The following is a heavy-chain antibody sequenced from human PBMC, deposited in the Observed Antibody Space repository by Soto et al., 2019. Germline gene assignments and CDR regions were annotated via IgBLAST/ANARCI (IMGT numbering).Heavy chain of an antibody. D-gene: IGHD3-3*01. CDR3: ARGLGNGVTIFGVVITNWFDP. CDR1: GGSFSGYY. V-gene: IGHV4-34*01. Sequence: SETLSLTCAVYGGSFSGYYWSWNRQPPGKGLEWIGEINHSGSTNYNPSLKSRVTISVDTSKNQFSLKLSSVTAADTAVYYCARGLGNGVTIFGVVITNWFDPWGQGTLVTVSS. CDR2: INHSGST. J-gene: IGHJ5*02.